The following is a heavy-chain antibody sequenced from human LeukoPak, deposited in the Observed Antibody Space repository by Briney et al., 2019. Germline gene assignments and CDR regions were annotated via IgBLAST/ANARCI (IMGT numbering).Heavy chain of an antibody. CDR1: DYSISSGHY. CDR3: ARGGYYYGSGSYPLSY. J-gene: IGHJ4*02. D-gene: IGHD3-10*01. V-gene: IGHV4-38-2*02. CDR2: IYHSGST. Sequence: SETLSLTCTVSDYSISSGHYWGWIRQPPGKGLEWIGSIYHSGSTYYNPSLKSRVTISVDTSKNQVSLKLSSVTAADTAVYYCARGGYYYGSGSYPLSYWGQGTLVTVSS.